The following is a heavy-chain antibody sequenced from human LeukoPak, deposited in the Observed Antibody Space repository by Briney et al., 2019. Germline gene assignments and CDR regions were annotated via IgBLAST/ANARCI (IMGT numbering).Heavy chain of an antibody. Sequence: ASVKVSCKASGYTFTSYGISWVRQAPGQGLEWMGWISVYNGNTNYAQKLQGRVTMTTDTSTSTAYMELRSLRSDDTAVYYCASPYCSGGTCYAHDAFDIWGQGTMVAVSS. CDR3: ASPYCSGGTCYAHDAFDI. CDR2: ISVYNGNT. J-gene: IGHJ3*02. V-gene: IGHV1-18*01. D-gene: IGHD2-15*01. CDR1: GYTFTSYG.